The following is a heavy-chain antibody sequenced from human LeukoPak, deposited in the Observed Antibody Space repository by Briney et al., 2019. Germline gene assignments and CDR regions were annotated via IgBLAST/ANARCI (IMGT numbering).Heavy chain of an antibody. J-gene: IGHJ5*02. V-gene: IGHV4-59*01. CDR1: GGSISSYY. D-gene: IGHD2-2*01. CDR3: ARAASSSIWSFDP. Sequence: PSETLSLTCTVSGGSISSYYWNWIRQPPGKGLEWIGYFYHSGSTNSNPSLKSRLTISVDTSKNHFSLSLSSVTAADTAVYYCARAASSSIWSFDPWGQGTLVTVSS. CDR2: FYHSGST.